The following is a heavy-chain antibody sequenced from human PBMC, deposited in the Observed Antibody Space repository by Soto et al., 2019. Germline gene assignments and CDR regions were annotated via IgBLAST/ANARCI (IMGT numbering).Heavy chain of an antibody. J-gene: IGHJ4*02. CDR1: GFIFRNLW. D-gene: IGHD5-12*01. Sequence: PGGSLRLSCAASGFIFRNLWMTWVRQAPGKGLEWVANTKQDGSEKYYVDSVRGRFTISRDNAKNSLYLQMNSLRAEDTALYYCAKVLAGYDYANYFDYWGQGTLVTVSS. V-gene: IGHV3-7*05. CDR3: AKVLAGYDYANYFDY. CDR2: TKQDGSEK.